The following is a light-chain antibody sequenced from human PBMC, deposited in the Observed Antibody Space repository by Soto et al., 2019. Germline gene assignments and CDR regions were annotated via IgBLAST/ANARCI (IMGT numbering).Light chain of an antibody. CDR3: CSYAGSSTWV. Sequence: QSALTQPRSMSGSPGQSGTISCTGTSSDIGGYYYVAWYQQHPGKAPKLMISDVTKRPSGVPDRFSGSKSGNTASLTISGLQAEDEADYYCCSYAGSSTWVFGGGTQLTVL. CDR2: DVT. J-gene: IGLJ3*02. V-gene: IGLV2-11*01. CDR1: SSDIGGYYY.